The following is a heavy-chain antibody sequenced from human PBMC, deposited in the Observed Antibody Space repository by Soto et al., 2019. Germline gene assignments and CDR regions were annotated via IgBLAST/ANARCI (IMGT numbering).Heavy chain of an antibody. CDR1: GYTLTELS. D-gene: IGHD3-3*01. J-gene: IGHJ5*02. V-gene: IGHV1-24*01. CDR2: FDPEDGET. Sequence: ASVKVSCKVSGYTLTELSMNWVRQAPGKGLEWMGRFDPEDGETIQAQKFQGRVTMTEDTSTDTAYMELSSLRSDDTAVYYCATMRIAILGRWFDPWGQGTLVTVS. CDR3: ATMRIAILGRWFDP.